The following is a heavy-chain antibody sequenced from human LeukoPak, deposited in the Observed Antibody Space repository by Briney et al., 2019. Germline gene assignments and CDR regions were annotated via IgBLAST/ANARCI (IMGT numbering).Heavy chain of an antibody. CDR1: GGSISSSSYY. CDR2: IYYSGST. Sequence: PSETLSLTCTVSGGSISSSSYYWGWIRQPPGKGLEWIGSIYYSGSTYYNPSLKSRVTISVDTSKNQFSLKLSSVTAADTAVYYCARGRSGSYSEFDYWGQGTLVTVSS. J-gene: IGHJ4*02. V-gene: IGHV4-39*07. CDR3: ARGRSGSYSEFDY. D-gene: IGHD1-26*01.